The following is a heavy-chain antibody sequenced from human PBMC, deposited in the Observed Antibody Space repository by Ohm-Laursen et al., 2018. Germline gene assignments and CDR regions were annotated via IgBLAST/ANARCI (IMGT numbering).Heavy chain of an antibody. CDR3: ARAWDYGDYGSAFDI. Sequence: SLRLSCTASGFTFSSYGMHWVRQAPGKGLEWVAVIWYDGSNKYYAGSVKGRFTISRDNSKNTLYLQMNSLRAEDTAVYYCARAWDYGDYGSAFDIWGQGTMVTVSS. V-gene: IGHV3-33*01. CDR2: IWYDGSNK. CDR1: GFTFSSYG. D-gene: IGHD4-17*01. J-gene: IGHJ3*02.